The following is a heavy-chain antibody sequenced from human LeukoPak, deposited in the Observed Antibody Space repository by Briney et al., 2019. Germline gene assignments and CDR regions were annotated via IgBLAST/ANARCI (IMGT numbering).Heavy chain of an antibody. V-gene: IGHV4-38-2*02. CDR3: ARASRSVVTYFDY. CDR2: IYHSGST. Sequence: SETLSLTCTVSGYSISSGYYWGWIRQPPQKGLEWIGSIYHSGSTYYNPSPKSRVTISVDTSKNQFSLKLRSVTAADTAVYYCARASRSVVTYFDYWGQGTLVTVSS. D-gene: IGHD4-23*01. J-gene: IGHJ4*02. CDR1: GYSISSGYY.